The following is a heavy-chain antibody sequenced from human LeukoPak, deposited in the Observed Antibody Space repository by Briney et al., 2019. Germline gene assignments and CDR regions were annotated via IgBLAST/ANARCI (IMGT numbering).Heavy chain of an antibody. J-gene: IGHJ4*02. CDR1: GFTFSTYA. D-gene: IGHD5-12*01. CDR2: ITGNGGGI. Sequence: GGSLSLSCAASGFTFSTYAMNWVRQAPGKGLEWVSVITGNGGGIYYADSVKGRFTISRDNSKNTLYLQMNSLRAEDTATYYCVKDRKPDSRYNFDYWGQGTLVTVSS. CDR3: VKDRKPDSRYNFDY. V-gene: IGHV3-23*01.